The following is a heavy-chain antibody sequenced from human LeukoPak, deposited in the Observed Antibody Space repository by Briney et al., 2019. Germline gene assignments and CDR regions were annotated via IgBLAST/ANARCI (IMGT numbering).Heavy chain of an antibody. CDR1: GFTFSSYE. J-gene: IGHJ4*02. V-gene: IGHV3-48*03. CDR2: ISSSGSTI. CDR3: AKGYCSSTSCLKTD. D-gene: IGHD2-2*01. Sequence: GGSLRLSCAASGFTFSSYEMNWVRQAPGKGLEWVSYISSSGSTIYYADSVKGRFTISRDNAKNSLYLQMNSLRAEDTAVYYCAKGYCSSTSCLKTDWGQGALVTVSS.